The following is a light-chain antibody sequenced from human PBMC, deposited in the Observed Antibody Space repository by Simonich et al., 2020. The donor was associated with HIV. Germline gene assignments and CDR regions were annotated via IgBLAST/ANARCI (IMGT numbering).Light chain of an antibody. J-gene: IGLJ7*01. CDR1: SSDVGGYNY. CDR2: DVS. CDR3: AAWDDSLSGPV. Sequence: QSALTQPRSVSGSPGKSVTISCTGTSSDVGGYNYVSWYQQHPGKAPKLMIYDVSNWPSGGPDRFSGSKSGTSASLAISGRRSEDEADYYCAAWDDSLSGPVFGGGTQLTVL. V-gene: IGLV2-11*01.